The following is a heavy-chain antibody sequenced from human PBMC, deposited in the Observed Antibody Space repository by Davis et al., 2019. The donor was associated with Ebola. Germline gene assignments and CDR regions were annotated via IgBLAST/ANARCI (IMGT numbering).Heavy chain of an antibody. J-gene: IGHJ5*02. CDR3: ARTGRVRGVISNWFDP. V-gene: IGHV1-18*01. D-gene: IGHD3-10*01. Sequence: ASVKVSCKASGYTFTRYGISWVRQAPGQGLEWMGWISAYNGNTNYAQKLQGRVTMTTDTSTSTAYMELRSLRSDDTAVYYCARTGRVRGVISNWFDPWGQGTLVTVSS. CDR2: ISAYNGNT. CDR1: GYTFTRYG.